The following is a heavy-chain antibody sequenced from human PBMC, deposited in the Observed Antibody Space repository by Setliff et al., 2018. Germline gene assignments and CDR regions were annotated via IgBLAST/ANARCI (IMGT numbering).Heavy chain of an antibody. CDR3: ARGNRDGYIPFEH. J-gene: IGHJ4*02. Sequence: SVKVSCKASGGTLSTLSIAWVRQAPGQGLEWMGGTIPLLPLPNYAVKFQGRVTITADKSTSTAYMELRSLTSEDTAVYYCARGNRDGYIPFEHWGQGTRVTVSS. D-gene: IGHD5-12*01. V-gene: IGHV1-69*10. CDR1: GGTLSTLS. CDR2: TIPLLPLP.